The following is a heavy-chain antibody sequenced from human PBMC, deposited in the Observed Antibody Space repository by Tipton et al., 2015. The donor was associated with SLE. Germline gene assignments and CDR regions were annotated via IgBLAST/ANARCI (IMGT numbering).Heavy chain of an antibody. CDR2: IYYGETT. Sequence: TLSLTCTVSGGSISNYYWSWIRQPPGKGLEWLGYIYYGETTLYNPSLESRVTVSVDTSKNQLSLKLTSMTAADTALYFCARSYSYGVFDSWGQGTLVTVSS. J-gene: IGHJ4*02. V-gene: IGHV4-59*07. CDR3: ARSYSYGVFDS. CDR1: GGSISNYY. D-gene: IGHD5-18*01.